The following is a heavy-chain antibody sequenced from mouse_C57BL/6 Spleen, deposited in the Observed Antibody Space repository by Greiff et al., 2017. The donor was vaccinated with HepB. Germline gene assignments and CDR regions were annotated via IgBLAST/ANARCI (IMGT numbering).Heavy chain of an antibody. CDR2: IHPNSGST. J-gene: IGHJ2*01. D-gene: IGHD1-1*01. V-gene: IGHV1-64*01. CDR1: GYTFTSYW. CDR3: AKHHYGSSYFDY. Sequence: VQLQQPGAELVKPGASVKLSCKASGYTFTSYWMHWVKQRPGQGLEWIGMIHPNSGSTNYNEKFKSKATLTVDKSSSTAYMQLSSLTSEDSAVYYCAKHHYGSSYFDYWGQGTTLTVSS.